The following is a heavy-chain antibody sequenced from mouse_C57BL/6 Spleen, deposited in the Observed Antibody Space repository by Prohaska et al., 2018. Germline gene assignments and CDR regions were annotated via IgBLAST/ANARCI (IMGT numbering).Heavy chain of an antibody. Sequence: EVQLQQSGTVLARPGASVKMSCKTSGYTFTSYWMHWVKQRPEQGLEWIGAIYPGNIDTSYNQKFKCKAKLTAYTSASTSYMELSSLTNEDSEVYYCTRWEAQATWFVYWGQGTLVTVSA. CDR3: TRWEAQATWFVY. J-gene: IGHJ3*01. CDR2: IYPGNIDT. D-gene: IGHD3-2*02. V-gene: IGHV1-5*01. CDR1: GYTFTSYW.